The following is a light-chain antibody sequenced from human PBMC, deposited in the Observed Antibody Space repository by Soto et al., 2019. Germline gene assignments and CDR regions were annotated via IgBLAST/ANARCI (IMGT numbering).Light chain of an antibody. CDR2: GAS. V-gene: IGKV3-20*01. J-gene: IGKJ2*01. CDR3: QQYGGSPLYT. CDR1: QSVSSSD. Sequence: EIVLTQSPGTLALSPGNRATLSCRASQSVSSSDLAWYQQKPGQAPRLLIYGASTRATGIPDRFSGSGSGTDFTLTISRLEPEDFAVDYCQQYGGSPLYTFGQGTKVDIK.